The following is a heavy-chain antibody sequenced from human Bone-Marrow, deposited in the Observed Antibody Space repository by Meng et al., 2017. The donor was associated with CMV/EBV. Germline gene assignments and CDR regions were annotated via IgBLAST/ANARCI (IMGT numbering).Heavy chain of an antibody. CDR1: GFTFSSYA. CDR2: ISYDGSNK. CDR3: ARVVGYSSSEAAGASPAETPFDY. J-gene: IGHJ4*02. Sequence: GESLKISCAASGFTFSSYAMHWARQAPGKGLEWVAVISYDGSNKYYADSVKGRFTISRDNSKNTLYLQMNSLRAEDTAVYYCARVVGYSSSEAAGASPAETPFDYWGQGTLVTVSS. V-gene: IGHV3-30*04. D-gene: IGHD6-6*01.